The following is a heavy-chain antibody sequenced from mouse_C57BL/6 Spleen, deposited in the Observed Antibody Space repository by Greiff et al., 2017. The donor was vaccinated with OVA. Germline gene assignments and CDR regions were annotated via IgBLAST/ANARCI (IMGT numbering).Heavy chain of an antibody. J-gene: IGHJ2*01. CDR2: IWSGGST. CDR1: GFSFTSYG. CDR3: ARYSSFYFDY. Sequence: QVHVKQSGPGLVQPSQCLSITCTASGFSFTSYGVHWVRQSPGQGLEWLGVIWSGGSTDNNAAFISSLSISKDNSKSKVFFKMNMQQADDTAIYYCARYSSFYFDYWGQGTTLTVSS. D-gene: IGHD1-1*01. V-gene: IGHV2-2*01.